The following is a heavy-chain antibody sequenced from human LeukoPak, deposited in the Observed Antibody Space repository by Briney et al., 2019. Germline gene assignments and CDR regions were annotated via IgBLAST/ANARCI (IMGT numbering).Heavy chain of an antibody. CDR1: GGSITSSNW. V-gene: IGHV4-4*02. J-gene: IGHJ5*02. D-gene: IGHD3-22*01. Sequence: SETLSLTCAVSGGSITSSNWWSWVRQPPGKGLEWIGEIYHSGSTNYNPSLKSRVTMSVDNSKNQFSLKLTSVTAADTAVYYCARDGDSSGYLFDPWGQGTLVTVSS. CDR2: IYHSGST. CDR3: ARDGDSSGYLFDP.